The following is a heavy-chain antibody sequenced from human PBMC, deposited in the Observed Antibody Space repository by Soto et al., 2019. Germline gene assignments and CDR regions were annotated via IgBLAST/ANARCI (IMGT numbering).Heavy chain of an antibody. J-gene: IGHJ5*02. CDR3: ARTGGGWFDP. CDR1: GGSISSYY. Sequence: QVQLQESGPGLVKPSETLSLTCTVSGGSISSYYWSWIRQPPGKGLEWIGYIYYSGSTNYNPSLKSRVTISVDTSKNQFSLKLSSVTAADTAVYYCARTGGGWFDPWGQGTLVTVSS. CDR2: IYYSGST. D-gene: IGHD2-15*01. V-gene: IGHV4-59*01.